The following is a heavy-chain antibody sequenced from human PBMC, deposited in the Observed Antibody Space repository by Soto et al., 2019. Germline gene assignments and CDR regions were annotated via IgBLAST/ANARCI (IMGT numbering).Heavy chain of an antibody. Sequence: GGSLRLSCSASGFTFSSYAMHWVRQAPGKGLEYVSAISSNGGSTYYADSVKGRFTISRDNSKNTLYLQMNSLKIEDTGVYYCTTDSRTTLPEIRFDYWGHGTQVTVSS. J-gene: IGHJ4*01. CDR1: GFTFSSYA. D-gene: IGHD1-26*01. CDR2: ISSNGGST. CDR3: TTDSRTTLPEIRFDY. V-gene: IGHV3-64*04.